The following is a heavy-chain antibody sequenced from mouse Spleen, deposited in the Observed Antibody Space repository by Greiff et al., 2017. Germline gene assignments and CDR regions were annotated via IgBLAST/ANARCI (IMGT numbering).Heavy chain of an antibody. J-gene: IGHJ4*01. CDR3: ARKLRGYAMDY. CDR2: IDPSDSYT. CDR1: GYTFTSYW. V-gene: IGHV1-69*01. Sequence: VQLQQPGAELVMPGASVKLSCEASGYTFTSYWMHWVKQRPGQGLEWIGEIDPSDSYTNYNQKFKGKATLTVDKSSSTAYMQLSSLTSEDSAVYYCARKLRGYAMDYWGQGTSVTVSS. D-gene: IGHD1-1*01.